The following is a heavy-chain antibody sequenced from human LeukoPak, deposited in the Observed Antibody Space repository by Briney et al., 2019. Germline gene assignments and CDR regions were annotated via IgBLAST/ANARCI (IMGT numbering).Heavy chain of an antibody. CDR3: ARGPYGYYFGV. V-gene: IGHV4-31*03. CDR2: IYSSGST. CDR1: GGSINSGAYY. Sequence: PSQALSLTCTVSGGSINSGAYYWSWIRQHPGKGLEWIGYIYSSGSTYYNPSLRSRFSISIDTSKNQFSLNVTSVTAADTAVYHCARGPYGYYFGVWGQGTPVTAST. J-gene: IGHJ4*02. D-gene: IGHD3-16*01.